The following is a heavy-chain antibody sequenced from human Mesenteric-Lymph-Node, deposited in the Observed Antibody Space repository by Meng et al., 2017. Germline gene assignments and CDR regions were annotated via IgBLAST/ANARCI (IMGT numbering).Heavy chain of an antibody. Sequence: EVQLVESGGGLVKPGGSLRLSCAASRFTFSSYSMNWVRQAPGKGLEWVSSITSSGRYIYYADSVKGRFTTSRDNAKNSLYLQMNSLRVEDTAVYYCASNGGGSDYWGQGTLVTVSS. CDR2: ITSSGRYI. CDR3: ASNGGGSDY. D-gene: IGHD4-23*01. J-gene: IGHJ4*02. V-gene: IGHV3-21*01. CDR1: RFTFSSYS.